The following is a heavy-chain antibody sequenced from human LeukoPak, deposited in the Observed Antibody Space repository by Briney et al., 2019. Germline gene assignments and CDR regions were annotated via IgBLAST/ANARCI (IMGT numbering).Heavy chain of an antibody. D-gene: IGHD1-26*01. V-gene: IGHV1-46*01. CDR1: GYTFTSYY. CDR3: ARGGGSYPLEY. CDR2: INPSGGTT. Sequence: ASVKVSCKASGYTFTSYYLHWVRQAPGQGFEWMGIINPSGGTTSYAQKFQGRVTMTRDTSTSTLFMELSSLTSEDTAVYYCARGGGSYPLEYWGQGTLVTVSP. J-gene: IGHJ4*02.